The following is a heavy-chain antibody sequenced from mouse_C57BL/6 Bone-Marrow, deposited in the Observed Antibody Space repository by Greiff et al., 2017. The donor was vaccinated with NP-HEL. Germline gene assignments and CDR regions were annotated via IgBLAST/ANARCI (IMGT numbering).Heavy chain of an antibody. V-gene: IGHV1-62-2*01. CDR2: FYPGSGSL. D-gene: IGHD2-10*01. Sequence: VQLQQSGAELVKPGASVKLSCKASGYTFTAYTIRWVKQRSGQGLAWIGWFYPGSGSLKYNEKFMDKATLTADKSCSSVYMALRRLTSEDYAVYFCARHEDAYFGLWYFDVWGTGTSVTVSS. CDR3: ARHEDAYFGLWYFDV. J-gene: IGHJ1*03. CDR1: GYTFTAYT.